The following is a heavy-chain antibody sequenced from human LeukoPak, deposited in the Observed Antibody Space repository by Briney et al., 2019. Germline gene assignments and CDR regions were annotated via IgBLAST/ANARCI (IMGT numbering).Heavy chain of an antibody. CDR3: ARDRSQRAYSYGPDGE. CDR1: GFTFSSYA. CDR2: ISYDGSDK. Sequence: GGSLRLSCAASGFTFSSYAMHWVRQAPGKGLEWAAVISYDGSDKFYADSVKGRFTISRDNSKNTLFLQMNSLRAEDTAVYYCARDRSQRAYSYGPDGEWGQGTLVTVSS. D-gene: IGHD5-18*01. V-gene: IGHV3-30*01. J-gene: IGHJ4*02.